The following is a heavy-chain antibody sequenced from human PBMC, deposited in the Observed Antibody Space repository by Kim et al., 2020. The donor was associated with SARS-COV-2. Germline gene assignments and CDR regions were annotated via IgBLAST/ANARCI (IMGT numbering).Heavy chain of an antibody. Sequence: ASVKVSCKASGYTFTSYYMHWVRQAPGQGLEWMGIINPSGGSTSYAQKFQGRVTMTRDTSTSTVYMELSSLRSEDTAVYYCAREGGVYDYVWGSYRSIQNCFDPWSQGTLVTVSS. CDR1: GYTFTSYY. J-gene: IGHJ5*02. D-gene: IGHD3-16*02. V-gene: IGHV1-46*01. CDR3: AREGGVYDYVWGSYRSIQNCFDP. CDR2: INPSGGST.